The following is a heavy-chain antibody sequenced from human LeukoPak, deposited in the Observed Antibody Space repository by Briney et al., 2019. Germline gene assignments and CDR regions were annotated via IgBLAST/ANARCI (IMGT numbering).Heavy chain of an antibody. V-gene: IGHV3-30*04. CDR3: ARDATKTYYDILTGYLNWFDP. CDR1: GFTFSSYA. CDR2: ISYDGSNK. D-gene: IGHD3-9*01. J-gene: IGHJ5*02. Sequence: PGGSLRLSCAASGFTFSSYAMHWVRQAPGKGLEWVAVISYDGSNKYYADSVKGRLTISRDNSKNTLYLQMNSLRAEDTAVYYCARDATKTYYDILTGYLNWFDPWGQGTLVTVSS.